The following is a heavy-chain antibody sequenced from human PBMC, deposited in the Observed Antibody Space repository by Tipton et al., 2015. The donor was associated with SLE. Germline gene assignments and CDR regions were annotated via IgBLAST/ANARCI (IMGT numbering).Heavy chain of an antibody. D-gene: IGHD1-26*01. J-gene: IGHJ5*02. CDR3: ARTRKIVGANWFDP. CDR2: INPNSGGT. CDR1: GYTFTGYY. Sequence: QVQLVQSGPEVKKPWASVKVSCKASGYTFTGYYMHWVRQAAGQGLEWMGRINPNSGGTNYAQKFQGRVTMTRDTSISTAYMELSRLRSDDTAVYYCARTRKIVGANWFDPWGQGTLVTVSS. V-gene: IGHV1-2*06.